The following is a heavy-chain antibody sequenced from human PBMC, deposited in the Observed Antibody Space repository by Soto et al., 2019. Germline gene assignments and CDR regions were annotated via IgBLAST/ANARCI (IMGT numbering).Heavy chain of an antibody. CDR1: GDSVSSNSAA. Sequence: QSQTLSLTCAISGDSVSSNSAAWNWIRQSPSRGLEWLGRTYYRSKWYNDYAVSVKSRITCNPDTSKNQFSLQLNSVTPEDTAVYYCARGEYIAARSYYYMDVWGKGTTVTVSS. CDR2: TYYRSKWYN. D-gene: IGHD6-6*01. CDR3: ARGEYIAARSYYYMDV. V-gene: IGHV6-1*01. J-gene: IGHJ6*03.